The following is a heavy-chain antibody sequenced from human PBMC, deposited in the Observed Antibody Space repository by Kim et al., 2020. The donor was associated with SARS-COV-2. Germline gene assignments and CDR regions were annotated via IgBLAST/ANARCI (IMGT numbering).Heavy chain of an antibody. Sequence: ASVKVSCKASGYTFTSYYMHWVRQAPGQGLEWMGIINPSGGSTSYAQKFQGRVTMTRDTSTSTVYMELSSLRSEDTAVYYCARGWGGYGSGSYIPPYFDYWGQGTLVTVSS. V-gene: IGHV1-46*01. CDR1: GYTFTSYY. CDR3: ARGWGGYGSGSYIPPYFDY. CDR2: INPSGGST. J-gene: IGHJ4*02. D-gene: IGHD3-10*01.